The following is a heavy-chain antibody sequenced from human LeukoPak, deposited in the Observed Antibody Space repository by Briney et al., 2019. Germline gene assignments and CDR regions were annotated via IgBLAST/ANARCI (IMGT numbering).Heavy chain of an antibody. CDR1: GFTFSSYG. Sequence: PGGSLRLSCAASGFTFSSYGMHWVRQAPGKGLEWVAFIRNDANNKYYADSVKGRFTISRDNSKNTLFLQMNSLRAEDTAVYFCAKVVSPGDIVAPPGLDYWGQGTLVTVSS. CDR3: AKVVSPGDIVAPPGLDY. D-gene: IGHD2-15*01. V-gene: IGHV3-30*02. J-gene: IGHJ4*02. CDR2: IRNDANNK.